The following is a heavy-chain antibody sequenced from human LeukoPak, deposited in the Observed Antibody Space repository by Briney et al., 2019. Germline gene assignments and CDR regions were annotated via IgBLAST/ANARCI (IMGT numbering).Heavy chain of an antibody. V-gene: IGHV4-39*07. Sequence: SETLSLTCTVSGGSLSSRSYYWGWIRQPPGEGLEWIGNIYYSGSTYYNPSLKSRVIISADTSKNQFSLRLSSVTAADTAVYYCARGFSYSSSPGFDYWGQGTLVTVSS. J-gene: IGHJ4*02. CDR3: ARGFSYSSSPGFDY. CDR1: GGSLSSRSYY. CDR2: IYYSGST. D-gene: IGHD6-6*01.